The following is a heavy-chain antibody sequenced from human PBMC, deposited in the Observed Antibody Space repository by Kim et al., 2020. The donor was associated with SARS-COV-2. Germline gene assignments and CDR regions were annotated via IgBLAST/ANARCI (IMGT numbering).Heavy chain of an antibody. D-gene: IGHD2-21*01. J-gene: IGHJ6*02. V-gene: IGHV1-24*01. CDR3: ATAGIAYYYYGMDV. CDR1: GYTLTELS. CDR2: FDPEDGET. Sequence: ASVKVSCKVSGYTLTELSMHWVRQAPGKGLEWMGGFDPEDGETIYAQKFQGRVTMTEDTSTDTAYMELSSLRSEDTAVYYCATAGIAYYYYGMDVWGQGTTVTVSS.